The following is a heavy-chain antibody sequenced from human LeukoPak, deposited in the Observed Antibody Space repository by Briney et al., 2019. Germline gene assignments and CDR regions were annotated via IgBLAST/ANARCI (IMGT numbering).Heavy chain of an antibody. Sequence: PGGSLRLSRAASGFTFSNHAMSWVRQAPGKGLEWVSTISTSGTITYYTDSVKGRFTISRDNSKNTLNLQMNSLRAEDTAVYYCAKEGSDYDYVFDYFDYWGQGTLVTVSS. CDR2: ISTSGTIT. CDR3: AKEGSDYDYVFDYFDY. CDR1: GFTFSNHA. V-gene: IGHV3-23*01. J-gene: IGHJ4*02. D-gene: IGHD5-12*01.